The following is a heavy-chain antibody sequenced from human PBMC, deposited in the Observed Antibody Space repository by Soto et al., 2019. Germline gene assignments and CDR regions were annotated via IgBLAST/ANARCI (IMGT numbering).Heavy chain of an antibody. Sequence: SETLSLTCTVSGGSISSYYWNWIRQPPGKGLEWIGYIYYSGSTNYNPSLKSRVTISVDTSKNQFSLKLSSVTAADTAVYYCARGHYDFWSGTPAHDYGMDVWGQGTTVTVSS. CDR1: GGSISSYY. CDR3: ARGHYDFWSGTPAHDYGMDV. J-gene: IGHJ6*02. D-gene: IGHD3-3*01. CDR2: IYYSGST. V-gene: IGHV4-59*01.